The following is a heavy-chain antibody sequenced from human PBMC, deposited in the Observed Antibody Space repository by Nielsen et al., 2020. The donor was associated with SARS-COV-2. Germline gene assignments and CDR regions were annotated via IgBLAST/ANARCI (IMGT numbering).Heavy chain of an antibody. CDR2: ISSSGSTI. V-gene: IGHV3-11*01. J-gene: IGHJ4*02. CDR3: AKDTGSMLGYNWNDGYFDY. D-gene: IGHD1-20*01. Sequence: WIRQPPGKGLEWVSYISSSGSTIYYADSVKGRFTISRDNAKNSLYLQMNSLRAEDTALYYCAKDTGSMLGYNWNDGYFDYWGQGTLVTVSS.